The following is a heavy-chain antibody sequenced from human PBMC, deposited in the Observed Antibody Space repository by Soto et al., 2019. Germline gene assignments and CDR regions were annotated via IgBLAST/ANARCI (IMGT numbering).Heavy chain of an antibody. Sequence: PXGTLSLTCAVYVGSFSGYYWSWIRQPPGKGLEWIGEINHSGSTNYNPSLKSRVTISVDTSKNQFSLKLSSVTAADTAVYCCARGWIFGVVTSWFDPWGQGTLVTVSS. CDR1: VGSFSGYY. J-gene: IGHJ5*02. V-gene: IGHV4-34*01. CDR3: ARGWIFGVVTSWFDP. D-gene: IGHD3-3*01. CDR2: INHSGST.